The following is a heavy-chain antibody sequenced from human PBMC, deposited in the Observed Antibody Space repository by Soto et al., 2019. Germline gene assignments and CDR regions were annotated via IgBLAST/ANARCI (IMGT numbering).Heavy chain of an antibody. D-gene: IGHD2-8*01. CDR3: AKVSSIVLMVYAIDY. Sequence: GGSLRLSCAASGFTFSSYAMSWVRQAPGKGLEWVSAISGSGGSTYYADSVKGRFTISRDNSKNTLYLQMNSLRAEDTAVYYCAKVSSIVLMVYAIDYWGQGTLVTVSS. CDR1: GFTFSSYA. CDR2: ISGSGGST. V-gene: IGHV3-23*01. J-gene: IGHJ4*02.